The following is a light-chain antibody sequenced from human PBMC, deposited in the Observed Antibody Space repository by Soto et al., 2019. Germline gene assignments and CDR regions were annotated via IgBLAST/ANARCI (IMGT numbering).Light chain of an antibody. CDR2: RAS. CDR3: QQYNNWPPIT. CDR1: QDIDTW. J-gene: IGKJ5*01. Sequence: DIQMTQSPSTLSASVGDRFTITCRAGQDIDTWLAWYQQKPEKAPKVLIYRASNLESGVPSRFSGSGSGTEFTLTISSLQSEDFAVYYCQQYNNWPPITFGQGTRLEIK. V-gene: IGKV1-5*03.